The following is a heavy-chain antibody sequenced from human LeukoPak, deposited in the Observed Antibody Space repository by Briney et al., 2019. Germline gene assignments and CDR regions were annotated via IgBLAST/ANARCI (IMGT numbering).Heavy chain of an antibody. J-gene: IGHJ4*02. V-gene: IGHV4-34*01. Sequence: KPSETLSLTCAVYGGSFSGYYWNWIRRPPGKGLEWIGEINHSGSTNYNPSLKSRVTISVDTSKNQFSLKLSSVTAADTAVYYCARGGATMVRGVHGYWGQGTLVTVSS. CDR3: ARGGATMVRGVHGY. CDR1: GGSFSGYY. CDR2: INHSGST. D-gene: IGHD3-10*01.